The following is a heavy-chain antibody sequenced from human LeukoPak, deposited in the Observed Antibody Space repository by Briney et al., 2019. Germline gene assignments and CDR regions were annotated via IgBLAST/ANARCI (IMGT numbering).Heavy chain of an antibody. CDR1: GGSISSYY. CDR2: IYYSGST. D-gene: IGHD5-12*01. V-gene: IGHV4-59*01. CDR3: ARVTRGYSYYYYGMDV. Sequence: SETLSLTCTVSGGSISSYYWSWIRQPPGKGLEWTGYIYYSGSTNYNPSLKSRVTISVDTSRNQFSLKLSSVTAADAAVYYCARVTRGYSYYYYGMDVWGQGTTVTVSS. J-gene: IGHJ6*02.